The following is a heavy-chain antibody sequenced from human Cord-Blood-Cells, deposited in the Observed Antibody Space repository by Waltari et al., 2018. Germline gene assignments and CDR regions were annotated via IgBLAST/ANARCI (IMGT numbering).Heavy chain of an antibody. D-gene: IGHD3-22*01. V-gene: IGHV1-2*02. Sequence: QVQLVQSGAEVKKPGASVKVSCKASGYTFTGYYMHWVRQAPGQGLEWMGWINPNSGGTNDAQKFQGRVTMTRDTSISTAYMELSRLRSDDTAVYYCARDRGYSSGYGFDYWGQGTLVTVSS. CDR1: GYTFTGYY. J-gene: IGHJ4*02. CDR2: INPNSGGT. CDR3: ARDRGYSSGYGFDY.